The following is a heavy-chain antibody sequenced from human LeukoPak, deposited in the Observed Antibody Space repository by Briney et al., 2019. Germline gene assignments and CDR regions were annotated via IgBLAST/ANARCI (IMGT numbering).Heavy chain of an antibody. CDR2: IQYDGSNA. J-gene: IGHJ6*03. CDR1: GFTFSSYW. Sequence: GGSLRLSCAASGFTFSSYWMHWVRQAPGKGLEWVAYIQYDGSNAQYADSVKGRFSISRDSSKNILYLQMNSLRAEDTAVYYCAKDRCSNGVGCYYYYMDVWGKGTTVTISS. V-gene: IGHV3-30*02. D-gene: IGHD2-8*01. CDR3: AKDRCSNGVGCYYYYMDV.